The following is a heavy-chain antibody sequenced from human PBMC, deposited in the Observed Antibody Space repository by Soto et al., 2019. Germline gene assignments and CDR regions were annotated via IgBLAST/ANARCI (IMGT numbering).Heavy chain of an antibody. J-gene: IGHJ4*02. V-gene: IGHV3-21*04. Sequence: EVQLVESGGGLVKPGGSLRLSCAASGFTFSSYSMNWVRQAPGKGLEWVSSISSSSSYIYYADSVKGRFTISRDNAKNSLYLQMNSLRAEDTALYYCAKDALGGAARPGSFDYWGQGTLVTVSS. D-gene: IGHD6-6*01. CDR3: AKDALGGAARPGSFDY. CDR2: ISSSSSYI. CDR1: GFTFSSYS.